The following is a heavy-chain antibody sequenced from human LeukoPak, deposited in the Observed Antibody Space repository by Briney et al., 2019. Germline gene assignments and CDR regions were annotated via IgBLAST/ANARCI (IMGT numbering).Heavy chain of an antibody. CDR1: GFAFSSYA. V-gene: IGHV3-30-3*01. J-gene: IGHJ4*02. CDR3: ARDQGGTSGWHHGDY. CDR2: ISLNGDNK. Sequence: GGSLRLSFAASGFAFSSYAMHWVRQAPGKGLEWVAVISLNGDNKYYADSVKGRFTISRDNSKNTLYFQMNSLRTEDTAVYYCARDQGGTSGWHHGDYWGQGTLVTVSS. D-gene: IGHD6-19*01.